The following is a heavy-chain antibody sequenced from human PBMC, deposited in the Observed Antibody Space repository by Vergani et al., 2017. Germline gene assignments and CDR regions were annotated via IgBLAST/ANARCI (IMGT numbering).Heavy chain of an antibody. CDR1: GGSVSSGCYY. V-gene: IGHV4-61*10. D-gene: IGHD3-22*01. CDR3: AREYYASSGWFDP. J-gene: IGHJ5*02. Sequence: VQLQESGPGLLRPSETLSLTCTVSGGSVSSGCYYWTWLRQPAGEGLEWIGYIYYSGSTHYNPSLRRRVTISLDTSKNQVSLNLRSVTTADTALYYCAREYYASSGWFDPWGQGTLVTVSS. CDR2: IYYSGST.